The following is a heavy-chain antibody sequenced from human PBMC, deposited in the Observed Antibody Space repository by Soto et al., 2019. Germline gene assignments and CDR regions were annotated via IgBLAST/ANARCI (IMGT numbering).Heavy chain of an antibody. CDR1: GFSLSNARMG. CDR2: IFSNDEK. J-gene: IGHJ3*02. D-gene: IGHD6-19*01. CDR3: ARIPRVKQWLVFSDAFDI. V-gene: IGHV2-26*01. Sequence: QVTLKESGPVLVKPTETLTLTCTVSGFSLSNARMGVSWIRQPPGKALEWLAHIFSNDEKSYSTSLKSRLTISKDTAKSQVVLTMTNMDPVDTATYYCARIPRVKQWLVFSDAFDIWGQGTMVTVSS.